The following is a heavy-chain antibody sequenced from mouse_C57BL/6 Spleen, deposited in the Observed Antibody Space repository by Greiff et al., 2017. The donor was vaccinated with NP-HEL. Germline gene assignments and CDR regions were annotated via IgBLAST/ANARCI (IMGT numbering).Heavy chain of an antibody. CDR2: IDPSDSET. CDR1: GYTFTSYW. Sequence: QVQLQQPGAELVRPGSSVKLSCKASGYTFTSYWMHWVKQRPIQGLEWIGNIDPSDSETHYNQKFKDKATLTVDKSSSTAYMQLSSLTSEDSAVYYCARRGRLLEAMDYWGQGTSVTVSS. J-gene: IGHJ4*01. CDR3: ARRGRLLEAMDY. V-gene: IGHV1-52*01. D-gene: IGHD2-3*01.